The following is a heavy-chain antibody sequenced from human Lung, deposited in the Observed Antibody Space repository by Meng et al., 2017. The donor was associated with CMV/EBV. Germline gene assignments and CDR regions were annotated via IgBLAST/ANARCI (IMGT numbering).Heavy chain of an antibody. V-gene: IGHV1-2*02. J-gene: IGHJ5*02. CDR2: INPTGSDT. Sequence: SGYGSTAYYFHWVRQAPGQGLEWMGYINPTGSDTHYRQKFQGRLTMTWDTSITTVFMELSSLTSDDTAFYYCARFPPKWGGDGVDWAWGQGTLVTVSS. CDR3: ARFPPKWGGDGVDWA. D-gene: IGHD2-21*02. CDR1: GYGSTAYY.